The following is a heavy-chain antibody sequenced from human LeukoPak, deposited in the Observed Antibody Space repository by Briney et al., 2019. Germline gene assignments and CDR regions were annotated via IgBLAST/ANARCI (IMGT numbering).Heavy chain of an antibody. CDR2: IYYSGST. CDR3: ARHSGSYPGFDY. D-gene: IGHD1-26*01. CDR1: GGSISSSSYY. V-gene: IGHV4-39*01. Sequence: PSETLSLTCTVSGGSISSSSYYWGWIRQPPGKGPEWIGSIYYSGSTYYNPSLKSRVTISVDTSKNQFSLKLSSVTAADTAVYYCARHSGSYPGFDYWGQGTLVTVSS. J-gene: IGHJ4*02.